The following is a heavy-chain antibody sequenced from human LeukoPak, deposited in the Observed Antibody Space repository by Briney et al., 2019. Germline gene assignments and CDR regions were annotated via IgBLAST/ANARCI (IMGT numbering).Heavy chain of an antibody. D-gene: IGHD6-13*01. J-gene: IGHJ4*02. CDR1: GYTFTSYG. CDR2: ISAYNGNT. Sequence: ASVKVSCKASGYTFTSYGISWVRQAPGQGLEWMGWISAYNGNTNYAQKLQGRVTMTTDTSTSTAYMELRSLRSEDTAVYYCARGEYIAAAGYFDYWGQGTLVTVSS. V-gene: IGHV1-18*01. CDR3: ARGEYIAAAGYFDY.